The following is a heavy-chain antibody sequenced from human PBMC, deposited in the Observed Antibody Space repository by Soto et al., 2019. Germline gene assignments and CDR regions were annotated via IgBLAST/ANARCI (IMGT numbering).Heavy chain of an antibody. J-gene: IGHJ6*02. V-gene: IGHV1-2*02. D-gene: IGHD6-6*01. CDR2: INPNSGGT. Sequence: ASVKVSCKASGYTFTGYYMHWVRQAPGQGLEWMGWINPNSGGTNYAQKFQGRVTMTRDTSISTAYMELSRLRSDDTAVYYCAREVRQLVRREYYYGMDVWGQGTTVTVSS. CDR1: GYTFTGYY. CDR3: AREVRQLVRREYYYGMDV.